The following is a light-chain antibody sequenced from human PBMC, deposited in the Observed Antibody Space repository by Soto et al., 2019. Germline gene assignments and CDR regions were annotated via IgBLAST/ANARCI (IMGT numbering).Light chain of an antibody. V-gene: IGLV2-14*01. CDR1: SSDVGGYNY. CDR3: RSFRSGSVVL. J-gene: IGLJ2*01. Sequence: QSALTQPASVSGSPGQSITISCTGTSSDVGGYNYVSWYQQHPGKAPKLFIYGVTYRPSGVSARFSGSKFQNTASLTISGLPYEDEADYYCRSFRSGSVVLVGGGTKLTVL. CDR2: GVT.